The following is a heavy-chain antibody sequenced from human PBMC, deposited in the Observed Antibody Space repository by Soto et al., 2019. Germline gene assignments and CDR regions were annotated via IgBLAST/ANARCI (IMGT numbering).Heavy chain of an antibody. J-gene: IGHJ6*02. Sequence: LRLSCAASGFTFSTYSMNWVRQAPGKGLGWVSSISSSGTYIHYADSLKGRFTISRDNAKNSLYLQMISLRAEDTAVYYCARDPSDCSSTSCWGYYALDVWGQGTTVTVSS. V-gene: IGHV3-21*01. CDR1: GFTFSTYS. D-gene: IGHD2-2*01. CDR3: ARDPSDCSSTSCWGYYALDV. CDR2: ISSSGTYI.